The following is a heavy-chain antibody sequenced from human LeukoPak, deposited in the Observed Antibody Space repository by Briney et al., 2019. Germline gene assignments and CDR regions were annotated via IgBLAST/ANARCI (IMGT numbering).Heavy chain of an antibody. V-gene: IGHV1-3*01. J-gene: IGHJ3*01. CDR1: GYTFTTYP. CDR2: INAGNGNT. CDR3: ARDGIYGDCDV. D-gene: IGHD4-17*01. Sequence: GASVKVSCKASGYTFTTYPMHWMRQAPGQRLEWMGWINAGNGNTKYSPKFQGRVTITRDTSASTAYMELSSLRSEDTAIYYCARDGIYGDCDVWGQGTMVTVSS.